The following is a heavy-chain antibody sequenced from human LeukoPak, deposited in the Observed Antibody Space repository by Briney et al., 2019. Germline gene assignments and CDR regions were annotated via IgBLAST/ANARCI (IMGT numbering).Heavy chain of an antibody. CDR2: TYTSGST. CDR3: ARDASKSSSWYGKGNWFDP. V-gene: IGHV4-4*07. D-gene: IGHD6-13*01. Sequence: SETLSLTCTVSGGSISSYYWSWIRQPAGKGLEWIGRTYTSGSTNYNPSLKSRVTMSVDTSKNQFSLKLSSVTAADTAVYYCARDASKSSSWYGKGNWFDPWGQGTLVTVSS. CDR1: GGSISSYY. J-gene: IGHJ5*02.